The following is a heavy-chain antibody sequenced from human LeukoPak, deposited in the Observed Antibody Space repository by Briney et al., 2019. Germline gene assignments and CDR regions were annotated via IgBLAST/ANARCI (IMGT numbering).Heavy chain of an antibody. Sequence: SETLSLTCFVSGGSIGSYYWTWIRQPPGNRLEWIGDIYYSGSTNYNPSLKSRLTISVDTSKNQFSLKLSSVTAADTAVYYCARLGGKRDVDSFYNAMDVWGQGTTVTVSS. CDR3: ARLGGKRDVDSFYNAMDV. V-gene: IGHV4-59*03. J-gene: IGHJ6*02. CDR1: GGSIGSYY. D-gene: IGHD1-14*01. CDR2: IYYSGST.